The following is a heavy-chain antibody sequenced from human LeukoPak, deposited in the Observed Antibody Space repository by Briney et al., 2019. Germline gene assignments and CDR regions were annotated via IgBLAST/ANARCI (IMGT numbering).Heavy chain of an antibody. Sequence: GGSLRLSCAASGFTFSSYAMHWVRQAPGKGLEWVAVISYDGSNKYYADSVKGRFTISRDNSKNTLYLQMNSLRAESAAVYYCARDPSVVPAAMLAYYFDYWGQGTLVTVSS. CDR2: ISYDGSNK. J-gene: IGHJ4*02. D-gene: IGHD2-2*01. CDR1: GFTFSSYA. CDR3: ARDPSVVPAAMLAYYFDY. V-gene: IGHV3-30-3*01.